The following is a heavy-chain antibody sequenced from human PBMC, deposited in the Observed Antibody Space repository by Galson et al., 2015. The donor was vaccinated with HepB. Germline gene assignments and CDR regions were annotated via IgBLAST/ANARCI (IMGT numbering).Heavy chain of an antibody. D-gene: IGHD1-26*01. Sequence: SETLSLTCTVSGGSISSSAYYWGWIRQPPGKGLEWIGSVYFSGDTYYNPSLKSRVTISGDTSKNQFSLRLSSVTAADTALYYCARRGTTTEAFDVWGQGALVTVSS. J-gene: IGHJ3*01. V-gene: IGHV4-39*01. CDR3: ARRGTTTEAFDV. CDR2: VYFSGDT. CDR1: GGSISSSAYY.